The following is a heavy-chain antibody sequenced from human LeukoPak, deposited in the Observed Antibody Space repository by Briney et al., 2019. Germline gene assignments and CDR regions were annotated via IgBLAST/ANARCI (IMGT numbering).Heavy chain of an antibody. V-gene: IGHV3-23*01. CDR1: GFTSSSYA. CDR3: AKETSGGDCFDY. J-gene: IGHJ4*02. Sequence: PGGSLRLSCAASGFTSSSYAMSWVRQAPGKGLEWVSAISGSGGSTYYADSVKGRFTISRDNSKNTLHLQMNSLRAEDTAVYYCAKETSGGDCFDYWGQGTLVTVSS. CDR2: ISGSGGST.